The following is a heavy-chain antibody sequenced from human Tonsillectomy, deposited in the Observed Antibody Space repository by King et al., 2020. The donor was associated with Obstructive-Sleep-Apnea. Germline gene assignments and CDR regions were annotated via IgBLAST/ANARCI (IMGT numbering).Heavy chain of an antibody. J-gene: IGHJ3*02. Sequence: VQLQESGPGLVKPSQTLSLTCSVSGGSISSGGYYWRWIRQHPGKGLEWIGYIYYSGSTYYNPSLQSRVTISVDTSKNQFSLKLSSVTAADTAVYYCARGAPADDDILTGYYMKPVVHALDIWGQGTMVTVSS. CDR2: IYYSGST. CDR3: ARGAPADDDILTGYYMKPVVHALDI. V-gene: IGHV4-31*03. CDR1: GGSISSGGYY. D-gene: IGHD3-9*01.